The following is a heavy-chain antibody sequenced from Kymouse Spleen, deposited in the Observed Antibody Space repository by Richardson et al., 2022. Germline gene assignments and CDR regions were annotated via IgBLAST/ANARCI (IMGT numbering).Heavy chain of an antibody. D-gene: IGHD6-6*01. CDR2: ISGSGGST. J-gene: IGHJ6*02. V-gene: IGHV3-23*04. CDR3: AKGEQLVRNYYYYGMDV. Sequence: EVQLVESGGGLVQPGGSLRLSCAASGFTFSSYAMSWVRQAPGKGLEWVSAISGSGGSTYYADSVKGRFTISRDNSKNTLYLQMNSLRAEDTAVYYCAKGEQLVRNYYYYGMDVWGQGTTVTVSS. CDR1: GFTFSSYA.